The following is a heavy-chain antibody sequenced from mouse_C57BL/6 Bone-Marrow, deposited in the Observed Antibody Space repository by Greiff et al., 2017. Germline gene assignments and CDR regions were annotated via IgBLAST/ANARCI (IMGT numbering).Heavy chain of an antibody. D-gene: IGHD1-1*01. CDR3: ARASGYYYYGSIPY. CDR1: GYTFTSYR. J-gene: IGHJ2*01. V-gene: IGHV1-7*01. Sequence: VQLQQSGAELAKPGASGKLSCKASGYTFTSYRMHWVKQRPGQGLEWIGYINPRSGYTKYNQKYKDKAPLTAAKSSSTADMPMSSLTSEYSAVFYCARASGYYYYGSIPYWGQGTTLTVSS. CDR2: INPRSGYT.